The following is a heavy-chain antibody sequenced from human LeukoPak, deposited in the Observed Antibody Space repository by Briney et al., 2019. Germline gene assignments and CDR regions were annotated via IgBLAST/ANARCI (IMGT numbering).Heavy chain of an antibody. Sequence: GASVKVSCKASGYTFTSYYMHWVRQAPGQGLEWMGIINPSGGSTSYAQKFQGRVTMTRDMSTSTVYMELSSLRSEDTAVYYCAREGQFDVPHHDFDYWGQGTLVTVSS. CDR2: INPSGGST. D-gene: IGHD3-10*02. J-gene: IGHJ4*02. CDR1: GYTFTSYY. V-gene: IGHV1-46*01. CDR3: AREGQFDVPHHDFDY.